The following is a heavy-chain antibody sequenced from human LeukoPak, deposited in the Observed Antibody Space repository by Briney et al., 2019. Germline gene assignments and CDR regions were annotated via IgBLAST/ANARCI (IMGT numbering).Heavy chain of an antibody. D-gene: IGHD6-13*01. V-gene: IGHV3-30*18. CDR2: ISYDGSNK. Sequence: GGSLRLSCAASGFTFSSYGMHWVRQAPGKGLEWVAVISYDGSNKYYADSVKGRFTISRGNSKNTLYLQMNSLRAEDTAVYYCAKLPKGCSSSLYYFDYWGQGTLVTVSS. CDR1: GFTFSSYG. J-gene: IGHJ4*02. CDR3: AKLPKGCSSSLYYFDY.